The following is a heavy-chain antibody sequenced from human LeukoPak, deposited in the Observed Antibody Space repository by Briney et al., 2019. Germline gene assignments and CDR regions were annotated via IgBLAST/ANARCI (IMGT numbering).Heavy chain of an antibody. Sequence: GGSLRLSCTASGFTFKNYGMSWVRQAPGKGLEWVSAISGSGGSTYYADSVKGRFTISRDNSKNTLYLQMNSLRAEDTAVYYCARKLSVYIDYWGQGTLVTVSS. J-gene: IGHJ4*02. V-gene: IGHV3-23*01. CDR1: GFTFKNYG. CDR3: ARKLSVYIDY. D-gene: IGHD6-6*01. CDR2: ISGSGGST.